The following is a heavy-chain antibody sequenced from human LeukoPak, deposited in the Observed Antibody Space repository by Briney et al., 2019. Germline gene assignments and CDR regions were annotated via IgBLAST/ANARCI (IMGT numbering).Heavy chain of an antibody. J-gene: IGHJ4*01. V-gene: IGHV4-34*01. D-gene: IGHD3-3*01. Sequence: PSETLSLTCAVYGGSFSGYYWSWIRQPPGKGLEWIGEINHSGSTNYNPSLKSRVTISVDTSKNQFSLKLSSVTAADTAVYYCARARIAIFGVVKAPDYWGHGTLVTVSS. CDR3: ARARIAIFGVVKAPDY. CDR1: GGSFSGYY. CDR2: INHSGST.